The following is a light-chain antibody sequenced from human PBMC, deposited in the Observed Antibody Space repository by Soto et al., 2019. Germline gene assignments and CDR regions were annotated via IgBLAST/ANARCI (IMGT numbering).Light chain of an antibody. CDR2: DAS. CDR1: QSVSSN. J-gene: IGKJ1*01. CDR3: QQYNHWPAPCT. Sequence: ETVVTRSGATCSFRPGPRATLTCRAIQSVSSNLAWHQRKPGQAPRLLIYDASARATGIPDRFSGSWFGTEFTHAIARLPPEDCALYYSQQYNHWPAPCTLGQGTKVDIK. V-gene: IGKV3-15*01.